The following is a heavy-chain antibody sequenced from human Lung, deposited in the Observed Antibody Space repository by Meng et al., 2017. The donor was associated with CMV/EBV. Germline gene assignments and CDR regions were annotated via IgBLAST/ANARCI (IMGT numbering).Heavy chain of an antibody. J-gene: IGHJ4*02. CDR2: IYHSGGT. D-gene: IGHD6-19*01. CDR1: GGSISISTW. Sequence: QMQLQEAVPGLVKPSGTLSRTCAVSGGSISISTWWSWVRQPPGKGLEWIGEIYHSGGTNYNPSLRGRVTISLDKSKNQFSLTLRSVTAADTAVYYCARDPYATGWAGWGQGTLVTVSS. CDR3: ARDPYATGWAG. V-gene: IGHV4-4*02.